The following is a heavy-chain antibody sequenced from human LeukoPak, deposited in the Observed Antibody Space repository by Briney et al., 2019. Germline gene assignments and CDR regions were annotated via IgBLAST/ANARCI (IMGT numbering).Heavy chain of an antibody. CDR3: ARDLVVGATTGYYYYGMDV. V-gene: IGHV3-66*01. D-gene: IGHD1-26*01. Sequence: GRSLRLSCAASGFTVSSNYMSWVRQAPGKGLEWVSVIYSGGSTYYADSVKGRFTISRDNSKNTLYLQMNSLRAEDTAVYYCARDLVVGATTGYYYYGMDVWGQGTTVTVSS. J-gene: IGHJ6*02. CDR1: GFTVSSNY. CDR2: IYSGGST.